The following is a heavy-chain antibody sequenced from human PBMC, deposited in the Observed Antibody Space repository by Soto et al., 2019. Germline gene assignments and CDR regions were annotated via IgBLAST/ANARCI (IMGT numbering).Heavy chain of an antibody. CDR3: ARDGSGSTHQFDY. D-gene: IGHD1-26*01. Sequence: QVQLGESGGGVDQPGWSLRLSCAASGFTFSTYGMHWVRQAPGKGLEWVAVIWYDGSNKYYADSVKGRFTISRDNSKNTLYLQMNSLRVEDTAVYYCARDGSGSTHQFDYWGQGTLVTVSS. J-gene: IGHJ4*02. V-gene: IGHV3-33*01. CDR1: GFTFSTYG. CDR2: IWYDGSNK.